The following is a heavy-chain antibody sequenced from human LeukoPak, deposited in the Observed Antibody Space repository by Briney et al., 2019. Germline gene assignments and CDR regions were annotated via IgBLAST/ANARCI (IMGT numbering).Heavy chain of an antibody. CDR1: GFTFNNYA. CDR2: ISGSGGST. CDR3: ARETTTLDY. J-gene: IGHJ4*02. V-gene: IGHV3-23*01. D-gene: IGHD1-26*01. Sequence: TGGSLRLSCAASGFTFNNYAMSWVRQAPGKGLEWVSVISGSGGSTYYADSVKGRFTISRDDSKNTLYLQMNSLRAEDTAVYYCARETTTLDYWGQGTLVTVSS.